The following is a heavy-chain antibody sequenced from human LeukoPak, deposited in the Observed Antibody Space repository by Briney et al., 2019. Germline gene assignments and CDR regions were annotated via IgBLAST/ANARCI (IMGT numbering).Heavy chain of an antibody. CDR1: GFTFSDYG. CDR2: IWYDGSNK. V-gene: IGHV3-33*01. CDR3: ARDLGITADGNYFDY. Sequence: GSLRLSCAASGFTFSDYGMHWVRQAPGKGLEWVAVIWYDGSNKYYADSVEGRFTVSRDNSKYTLNLQMNSLRAEDTAVYYCARDLGITADGNYFDYWGQGTLVTVSS. D-gene: IGHD6-13*01. J-gene: IGHJ4*02.